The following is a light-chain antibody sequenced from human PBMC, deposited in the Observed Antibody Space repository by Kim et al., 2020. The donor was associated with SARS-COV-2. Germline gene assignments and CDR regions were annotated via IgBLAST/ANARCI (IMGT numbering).Light chain of an antibody. CDR3: QSADSSGTYWV. CDR2: KDS. CDR1: ALPKQY. V-gene: IGLV3-25*03. J-gene: IGLJ3*02. Sequence: SYELTQPPSVSVSPGQTARINCSGDALPKQYAYWYQQKPGQAPVLVIYKDSERPSGIPERFSGSSSGTTVTLTISGVQAEDEADYYCQSADSSGTYWVFGGGTQLTVL.